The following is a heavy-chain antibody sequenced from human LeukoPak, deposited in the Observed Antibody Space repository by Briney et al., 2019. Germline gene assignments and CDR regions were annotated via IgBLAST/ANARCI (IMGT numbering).Heavy chain of an antibody. D-gene: IGHD4-11*01. CDR3: AKDAQRGFDYSNSLEH. J-gene: IGHJ4*02. CDR1: GFTFSHYD. Sequence: AGSLTLSCAASGFTFSHYDRHWVRQAPGKGLEWVAVIWSDGTNQYYADPERRRFTISRANFNNLVTLQMHRLRAEDTAVYYCAKDAQRGFDYSNSLEHWGQGALVIVSS. V-gene: IGHV3-33*06. CDR2: IWSDGTNQ.